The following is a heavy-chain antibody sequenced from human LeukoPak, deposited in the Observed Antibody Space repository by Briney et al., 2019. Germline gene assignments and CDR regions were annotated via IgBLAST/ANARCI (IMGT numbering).Heavy chain of an antibody. V-gene: IGHV3-23*01. CDR2: ISGSGYTT. Sequence: GGSLRLSCAASGFTLSSYAMNWVRQAPGRGLEWVSSISGSGYTTHYADSVQGRFTISRDNSMNTLFLQMNSLRADDTAVYYCAKDPDSRSQGYFDYWGQGTLVTVSS. CDR1: GFTLSSYA. D-gene: IGHD1-26*01. J-gene: IGHJ4*02. CDR3: AKDPDSRSQGYFDY.